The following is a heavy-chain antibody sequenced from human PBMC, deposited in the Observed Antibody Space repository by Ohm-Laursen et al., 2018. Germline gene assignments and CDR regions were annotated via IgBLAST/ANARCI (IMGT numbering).Heavy chain of an antibody. D-gene: IGHD3-3*01. CDR2: IDWDDDK. V-gene: IGHV2-70*11. Sequence: TQTLTLTCTFSGFSLSTSGMCVSWIRQPPGKALEWLARIDWDDDKYYRTSLKTRPTISKDTSKNQVVLTMTNMDPVDTATYYCARSTIFGVVNYGMDVWGQGTTVTVSS. CDR3: ARSTIFGVVNYGMDV. J-gene: IGHJ6*02. CDR1: GFSLSTSGMC.